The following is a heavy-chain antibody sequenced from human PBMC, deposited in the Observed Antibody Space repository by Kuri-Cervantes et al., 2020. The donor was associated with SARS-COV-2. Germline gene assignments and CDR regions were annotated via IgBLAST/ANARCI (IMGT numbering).Heavy chain of an antibody. Sequence: ASVKVSCKASGYTFTSYAMHWVRQAPGQRLEWMGWINAGNGNTKYSQKFQGRVTITRDTSASTVYMELSSLRSEDTAVYYCARVLYYDFWSGYLGPVDTPNPEYYFDYWGQGTLVTVSS. CDR1: GYTFTSYA. D-gene: IGHD3-3*01. V-gene: IGHV1-3*01. CDR3: ARVLYYDFWSGYLGPVDTPNPEYYFDY. CDR2: INAGNGNT. J-gene: IGHJ4*02.